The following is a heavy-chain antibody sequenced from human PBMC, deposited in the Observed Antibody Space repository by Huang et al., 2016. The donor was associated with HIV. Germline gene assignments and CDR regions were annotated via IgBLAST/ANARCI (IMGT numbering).Heavy chain of an antibody. V-gene: IGHV3-21*01. Sequence: EVQLVESGGGLVKPGGSLRLSCAASGFSLDSYNMYWVRQTPGKGLQWVSSISPSSSFIDYADSGKGRCSISRDNAKNSLYLQMNNLRGEDTAVYYCARDRGQQLSPFDSWGQGTLVTVSS. CDR2: ISPSSSFI. CDR1: GFSLDSYN. D-gene: IGHD6-13*01. CDR3: ARDRGQQLSPFDS. J-gene: IGHJ4*02.